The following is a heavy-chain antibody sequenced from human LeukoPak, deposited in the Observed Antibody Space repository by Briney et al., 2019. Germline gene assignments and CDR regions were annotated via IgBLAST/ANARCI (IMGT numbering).Heavy chain of an antibody. CDR1: GSTFSSYG. CDR3: AKRMGPSIAATDLDY. CDR2: ISYDGSNK. J-gene: IGHJ4*02. V-gene: IGHV3-30*18. D-gene: IGHD6-13*01. Sequence: GGSLRLSCAASGSTFSSYGMNWVRQAPGKGLEWVAVISYDGSNKYYADSVEGRFTISRDNSKNTLYLQMNSLRAEDTAVYYCAKRMGPSIAATDLDYWGQGTLVTVSS.